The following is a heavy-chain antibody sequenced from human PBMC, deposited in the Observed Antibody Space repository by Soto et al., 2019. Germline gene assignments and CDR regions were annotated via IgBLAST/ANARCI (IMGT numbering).Heavy chain of an antibody. V-gene: IGHV3-23*01. J-gene: IGHJ4*02. CDR1: GFSFSTYA. CDR2: ISGRGGST. Sequence: EVQLLESGGGLVQPGGSLRLSCASSGFSFSTYAMSWVRQAPGKGLEWISAISGRGGSTYYADSVKGRFTISRDISMNTLYLQMDSLGDEDPAVYYCAQGPPGVFVGSYYWGQGTLVTVSS. CDR3: AQGPPGVFVGSYY. D-gene: IGHD3-16*01.